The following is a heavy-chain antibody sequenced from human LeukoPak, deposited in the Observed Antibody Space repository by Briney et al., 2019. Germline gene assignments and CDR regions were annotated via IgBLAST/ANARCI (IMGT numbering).Heavy chain of an antibody. Sequence: SETLSLTCAVYGGSFSGYYWSWIRQPPGKGLEWIGSIYYSGSTYYNPSLKSRVTISVDTSKNQFSLKLSSVTAADTAVYHCASIRNPYYDSSGYYYVGDYWGQGTLVTVSS. J-gene: IGHJ4*02. D-gene: IGHD3-22*01. CDR2: IYYSGST. V-gene: IGHV4-34*01. CDR1: GGSFSGYY. CDR3: ASIRNPYYDSSGYYYVGDY.